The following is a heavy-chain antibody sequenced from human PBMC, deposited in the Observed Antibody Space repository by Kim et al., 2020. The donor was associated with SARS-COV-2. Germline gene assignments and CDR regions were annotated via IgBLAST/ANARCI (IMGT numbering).Heavy chain of an antibody. CDR3: AKDHPSSGWPTFDS. CDR1: GFTFSRRA. Sequence: GGSLRLSCAASGFTFSRRAMSWVRQVPGKGLEWIASVNNNNNPYYADSVKGRFTVSRDITKDTLYLQMNSLRADDTALYYFAKDHPSSGWPTFDSWGQGTRVAVSS. J-gene: IGHJ4*02. D-gene: IGHD6-19*01. CDR2: VNNNNNP. V-gene: IGHV3-23*05.